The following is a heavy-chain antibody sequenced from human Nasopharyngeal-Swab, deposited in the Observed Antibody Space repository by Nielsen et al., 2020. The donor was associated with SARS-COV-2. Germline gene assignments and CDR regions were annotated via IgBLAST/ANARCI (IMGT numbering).Heavy chain of an antibody. J-gene: IGHJ6*02. CDR3: VVGASSSGETPDYYYGMDV. Sequence: GESLKISCAVSGFTFTNYSMSWVRQAPGKGLEWVSAISGSGDSTYYADPVKARFTISRDNSKNTLYLQMNSLTTDDTAVYYCVVGASSSGETPDYYYGMDVWGQGTTVTVSS. CDR2: ISGSGDST. D-gene: IGHD3-22*01. V-gene: IGHV3-23*01. CDR1: GFTFTNYS.